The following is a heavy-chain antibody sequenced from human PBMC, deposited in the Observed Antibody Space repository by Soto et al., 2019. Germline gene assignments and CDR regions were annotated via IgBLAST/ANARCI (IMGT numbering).Heavy chain of an antibody. CDR3: AASRSSAGGGDRPPAYDSSGYRVY. CDR2: ISGSGGST. CDR1: GFTFSSYA. J-gene: IGHJ4*02. Sequence: PGGSLRLSCAASGFTFSSYAMSWVRQAPGKGLEWVSAISGSGGSTYYADSVKGRFTISRDNSKNTLYLQMNSLRAEDTAVNYRAASRSSAGGGDRPPAYDSSGYRVYWGQETLVTVSS. V-gene: IGHV3-23*01. D-gene: IGHD3-22*01.